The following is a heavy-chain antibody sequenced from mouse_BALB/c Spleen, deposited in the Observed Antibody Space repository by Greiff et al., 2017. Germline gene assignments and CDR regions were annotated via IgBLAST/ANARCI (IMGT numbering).Heavy chain of an antibody. CDR2: IWAGGST. J-gene: IGHJ1*01. D-gene: IGHD2-3*01. V-gene: IGHV2-9*02. CDR3: ARKEDGYYGYFDV. Sequence: VQGVESGPGLVAPSQSLSITCTVSGFSLTSYGVHWVRQPPGKGLEWLGVIWAGGSTNYNSALMSRLSISKDNSKSQVFLKMNSLQTDDTAMYYCARKEDGYYGYFDVWGAGTTVTVSS. CDR1: GFSLTSYG.